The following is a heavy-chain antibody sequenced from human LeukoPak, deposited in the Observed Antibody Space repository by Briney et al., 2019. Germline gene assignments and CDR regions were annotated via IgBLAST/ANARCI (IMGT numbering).Heavy chain of an antibody. CDR1: GGSITSGSYY. D-gene: IGHD2-15*01. Sequence: SETLSLTCTVSGGSITSGSYYCSWIRQPAGKGLEWLGRIYTSGSTNYYPSHNSRSTISVDTSKNQFSLKLSYVAAADTAVYYCAREGYCSGGSCLYYYYYYMDVWGKGTTVTVSS. CDR2: IYTSGST. J-gene: IGHJ6*03. CDR3: AREGYCSGGSCLYYYYYYMDV. V-gene: IGHV4-61*02.